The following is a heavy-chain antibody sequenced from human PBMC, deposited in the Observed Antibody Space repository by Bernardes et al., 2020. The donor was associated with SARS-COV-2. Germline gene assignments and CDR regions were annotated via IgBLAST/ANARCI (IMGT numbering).Heavy chain of an antibody. V-gene: IGHV3-53*04. CDR3: ASEPYDHDGTAYSAIDY. D-gene: IGHD3-22*01. CDR1: AFTVRNDY. J-gene: IGHJ4*02. CDR2: IYGGGNT. Sequence: GGSLRLSCAASAFTVRNDYMSWFRQAPGKGLEWVSVIYGGGNTYYTDSVKGRFTITRHISENTLYLHMNSRRSEDTAVYYYASEPYDHDGTAYSAIDYWGQGILVSVSS.